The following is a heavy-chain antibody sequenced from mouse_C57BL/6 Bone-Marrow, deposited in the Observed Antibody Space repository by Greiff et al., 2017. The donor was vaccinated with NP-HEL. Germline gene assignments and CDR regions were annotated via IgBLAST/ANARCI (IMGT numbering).Heavy chain of an antibody. D-gene: IGHD2-5*01. Sequence: VQLQQPGAELVMPGASVKLSCKASGYTFTSYWMHWVKQRPGQGLEWIGEIDPSASYTNYIQKFNGKSTLTVDKSSSTAYMQLSSLTSEDSAVYYCARSPYYSNYHVLMDYWGQGTSVTVSS. CDR3: ARSPYYSNYHVLMDY. CDR2: IDPSASYT. V-gene: IGHV1-69*01. CDR1: GYTFTSYW. J-gene: IGHJ4*01.